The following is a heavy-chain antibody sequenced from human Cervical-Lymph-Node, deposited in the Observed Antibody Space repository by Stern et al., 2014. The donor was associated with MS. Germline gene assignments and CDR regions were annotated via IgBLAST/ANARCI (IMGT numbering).Heavy chain of an antibody. CDR3: FSGHYSGA. CDR2: IKGDGAET. D-gene: IGHD2-15*01. CDR1: GFTFSNFW. V-gene: IGHV3-7*01. Sequence: EVQLVESGGGLAPPGGSLRLSCAASGFTFSNFWLNWVRQTPGKGLQCVHLIKGDGAETSCLDSVKVLFTISRDNTKNSLSLQMNSLRVEDTGVYHCFSGHYSGAWGQGTLVTGSS. J-gene: IGHJ5*02.